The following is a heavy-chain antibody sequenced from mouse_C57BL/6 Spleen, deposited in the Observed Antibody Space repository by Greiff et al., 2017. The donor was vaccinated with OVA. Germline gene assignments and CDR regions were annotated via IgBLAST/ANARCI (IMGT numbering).Heavy chain of an antibody. CDR3: ARGYGSSYWYFDV. D-gene: IGHD1-1*01. V-gene: IGHV1-42*01. J-gene: IGHJ1*03. Sequence: EVQGVESGPELVKPGASVKISCKASGYSFTGYYMNWVKQSPEKSLEWIGEINPSTGGTTYNQKFKAKATLTVDKSSSTAYMQLKSLTSEDSAVYYCARGYGSSYWYFDVWGTGTTVTVSS. CDR1: GYSFTGYY. CDR2: INPSTGGT.